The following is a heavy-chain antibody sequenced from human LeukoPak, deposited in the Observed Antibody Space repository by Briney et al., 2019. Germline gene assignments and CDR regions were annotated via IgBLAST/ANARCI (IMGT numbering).Heavy chain of an antibody. Sequence: GGPLRLSCAASGFTFSSYAMSWVRQAPGKGLEWVSAISGSGGSTYYADSVKGRFTISRDNSKNTLYLQMNSLRAEDTAVYYCAKTRAAGTFYFDYWGQGTLVTVSS. J-gene: IGHJ4*02. CDR1: GFTFSSYA. CDR3: AKTRAAGTFYFDY. CDR2: ISGSGGST. D-gene: IGHD6-13*01. V-gene: IGHV3-23*01.